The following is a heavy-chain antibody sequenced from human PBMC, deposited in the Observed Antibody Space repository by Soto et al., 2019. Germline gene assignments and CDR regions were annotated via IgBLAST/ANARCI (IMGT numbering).Heavy chain of an antibody. Sequence: PGGSLRLSCAGSGFTFGDSYMSWIRQAPGKGLEWLSYISPGSRYPAYADSVKGRFTISRDNAKRSLYLQMMSLTAENTAIYYCVRGGGGGLFDPWGQGTMVTVSS. CDR1: GFTFGDSY. V-gene: IGHV3-11*06. D-gene: IGHD2-15*01. J-gene: IGHJ5*02. CDR3: VRGGGGGLFDP. CDR2: ISPGSRYP.